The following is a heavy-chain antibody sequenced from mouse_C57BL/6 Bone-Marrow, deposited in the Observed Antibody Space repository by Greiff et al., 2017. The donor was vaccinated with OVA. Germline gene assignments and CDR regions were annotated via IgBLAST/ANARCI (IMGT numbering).Heavy chain of an antibody. D-gene: IGHD1-1*02. CDR1: GYNFTSYG. Sequence: QVQLQQSGAELARPGASVKLSCKASGYNFTSYGISWVKQRTGQGLEWIGELYPRSGDTYYTEKFQGKDTLTADKSSSTAYLELRSLTAEDSAVYFCSIGLWDADWGKGTLVTVSA. J-gene: IGHJ3*01. V-gene: IGHV1-81*01. CDR3: SIGLWDAD. CDR2: LYPRSGDT.